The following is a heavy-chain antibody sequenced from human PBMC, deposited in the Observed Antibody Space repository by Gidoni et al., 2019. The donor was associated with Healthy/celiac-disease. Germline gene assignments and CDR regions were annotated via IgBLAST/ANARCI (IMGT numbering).Heavy chain of an antibody. CDR1: GFTFGDYA. J-gene: IGHJ6*02. V-gene: IGHV3-49*04. CDR3: TREHIVVVTATPAYYYYGMDV. CDR2: VRSKAYGGTT. Sequence: EVQLVESVRGFVQPGRSLRLSCTAAGFTFGDYAMSWVRQAPGKGLEGVGFVRSKAYGGTTEYAASVKGRFTISRDDSKSIAYLQMNSLKTEDTAVYYCTREHIVVVTATPAYYYYGMDVWGQGTTVTVSS. D-gene: IGHD2-21*02.